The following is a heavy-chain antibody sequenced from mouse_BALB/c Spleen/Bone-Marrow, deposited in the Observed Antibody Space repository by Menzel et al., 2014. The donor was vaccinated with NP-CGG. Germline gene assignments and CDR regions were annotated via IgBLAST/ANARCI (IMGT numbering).Heavy chain of an antibody. D-gene: IGHD1-1*01. Sequence: EVQLQQSGAELVKPGASVKLSCTASGFNIKDTYMHWVKQRPEQGLEWIGRIDPANGNTKYDPKFQGKATITADTSSNTAYLQLNSLTSEDTAVYYCARYNYGSSQFAYWGQGTLVTVSA. CDR2: IDPANGNT. V-gene: IGHV14-3*02. J-gene: IGHJ3*01. CDR3: ARYNYGSSQFAY. CDR1: GFNIKDTY.